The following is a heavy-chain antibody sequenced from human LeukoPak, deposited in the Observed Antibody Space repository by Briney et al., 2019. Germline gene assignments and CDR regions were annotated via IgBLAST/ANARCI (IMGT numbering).Heavy chain of an antibody. Sequence: PGGSLRLSCAPSGYIISSYWVSWVRQALGKGLEWVANIKEDGSEKYYVDSVKGRFTISRDNDKKSLSLQMNSLRAEDTAVYYCARHFSGPYWDYFDYWGQGILVTVSS. CDR2: IKEDGSEK. V-gene: IGHV3-7*04. J-gene: IGHJ4*02. D-gene: IGHD1-26*01. CDR3: ARHFSGPYWDYFDY. CDR1: GYIISSYW.